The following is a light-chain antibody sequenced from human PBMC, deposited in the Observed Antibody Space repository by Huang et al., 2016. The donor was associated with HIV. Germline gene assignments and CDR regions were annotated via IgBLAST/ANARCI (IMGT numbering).Light chain of an antibody. V-gene: IGKV4-1*01. J-gene: IGKJ2*01. CDR3: QQYFSSPNT. CDR2: WAS. Sequence: DIVMTQSPDSLTVSLGKRATINCKSSQTVLDTSNNKNYLAWYQQKPGQSPKLLLYWASTRKYGVPDRFSGSGSGTDFTLTISRLQAEDVAVYFCQQYFSSPNTFGQGTKLEIK. CDR1: QTVLDTSNNKNY.